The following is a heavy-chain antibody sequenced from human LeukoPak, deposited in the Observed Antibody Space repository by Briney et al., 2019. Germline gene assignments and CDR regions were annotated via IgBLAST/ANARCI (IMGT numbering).Heavy chain of an antibody. CDR1: GGSISVTNYY. Sequence: SETLSLTCTVSGGSISVTNYYWSWIRQPPGKGLEWIGHTPYSGSTNYNPSLKSRVTISLDTSKNQFSLKLNSVTAADTAVYYCARGDIAAGGAPFDYWGQGTLVTVSS. CDR3: ARGDIAAGGAPFDY. J-gene: IGHJ4*02. CDR2: TPYSGST. V-gene: IGHV4-61*05. D-gene: IGHD6-13*01.